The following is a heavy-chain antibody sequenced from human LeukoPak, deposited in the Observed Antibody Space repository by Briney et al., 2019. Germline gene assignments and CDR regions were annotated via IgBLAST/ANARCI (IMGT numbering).Heavy chain of an antibody. J-gene: IGHJ4*02. V-gene: IGHV4-39*07. Sequence: SETLSLTCSVSGGSSSSSNYYWGWIRQAPGSGLEWIGSVYHGGSTYDNPSLKSRVAISLDTSKNQSSLKVTSVTAADTAVYYCTRGNSREEGANGGKRTLVTVS. D-gene: IGHD5-24*01. CDR2: VYHGGST. CDR1: GGSSSSSNYY. CDR3: TRGNSREEGAN.